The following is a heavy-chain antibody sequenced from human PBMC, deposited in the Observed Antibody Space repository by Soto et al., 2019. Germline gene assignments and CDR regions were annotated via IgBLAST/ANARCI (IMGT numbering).Heavy chain of an antibody. V-gene: IGHV4-30-4*01. CDR2: IYYSGST. J-gene: IGHJ4*02. CDR3: ARSGYCTNGVCYTPFDY. Sequence: PSETLSLTCTVSGGSISSGDYYWSWIRQPPGKGLKWIGYIYYSGSTYYNPSLKSRVTISVDTSKNKFSLKLSSVTAADTAVYYCARSGYCTNGVCYTPFDYWGQGTLVTVSS. CDR1: GGSISSGDYY. D-gene: IGHD2-8*01.